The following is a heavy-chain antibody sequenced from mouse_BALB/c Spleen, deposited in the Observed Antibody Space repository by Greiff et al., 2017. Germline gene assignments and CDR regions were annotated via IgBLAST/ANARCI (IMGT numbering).Heavy chain of an antibody. D-gene: IGHD1-1*02. CDR1: GFTFSNYW. CDR2: IRLKSNNYAT. CDR3: TLYGTAPMDY. V-gene: IGHV6-6*02. J-gene: IGHJ4*01. Sequence: EVKVEESGGGLVQPGGSMKLSCVASGFTFSNYWMNWVRQSPEKGLEWVAEIRLKSNNYATHYAESVKGRFTISRDDSKSSVYLQMNNLRAEDTGIYYCTLYGTAPMDYWGQGTSVTVSS.